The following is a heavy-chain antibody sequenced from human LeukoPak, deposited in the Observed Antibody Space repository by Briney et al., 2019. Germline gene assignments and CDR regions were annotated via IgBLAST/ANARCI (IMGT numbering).Heavy chain of an antibody. V-gene: IGHV3-30*02. J-gene: IGHJ4*02. D-gene: IGHD2-15*01. CDR2: ILYDGINK. Sequence: GGSLRLSCAASGFTFSNYGMHWVRQAPGKGLEWVAVILYDGINKNYADSVKGRFTISRDNSKNTLYLQMNSLRAEDTAVYYCAKASYRVVVAAPDYWGQGTLVTVSS. CDR3: AKASYRVVVAAPDY. CDR1: GFTFSNYG.